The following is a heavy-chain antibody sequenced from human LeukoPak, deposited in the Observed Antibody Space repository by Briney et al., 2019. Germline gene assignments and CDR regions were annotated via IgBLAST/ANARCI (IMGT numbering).Heavy chain of an antibody. CDR1: SGSISSGPYN. Sequence: PSQTLSLTCSVSSGSISSGPYNWTWIRQPAGKALEWIGRIYISGSTTYNPALKSRVSISLDTSKNQFSLKLSSVTAADTAVYYCARSHYYDSSLQKWGQGMLVTVSS. CDR2: IYISGST. J-gene: IGHJ4*02. V-gene: IGHV4-61*02. CDR3: ARSHYYDSSLQK. D-gene: IGHD3-22*01.